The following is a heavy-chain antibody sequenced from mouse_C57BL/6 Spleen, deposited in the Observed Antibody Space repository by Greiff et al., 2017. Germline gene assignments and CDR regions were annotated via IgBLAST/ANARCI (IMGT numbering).Heavy chain of an antibody. CDR3: TRRGGTGWFAY. J-gene: IGHJ3*01. CDR2: IDPAVSYT. D-gene: IGHD3-3*01. CDR1: GYTFTSYW. Sequence: QVQLQQPGAELVMPGASVKMSCKASGYTFTSYWMHWVKQRPGQGLEWIGEIDPAVSYTNYNQKFTGKSTLTVDKSSSTAYMQLSSLTSEDSAVYYCTRRGGTGWFAYWGQGTLVSVSA. V-gene: IGHV1-69*01.